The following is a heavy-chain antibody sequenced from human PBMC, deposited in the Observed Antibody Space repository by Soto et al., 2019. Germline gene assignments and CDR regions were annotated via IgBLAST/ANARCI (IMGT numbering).Heavy chain of an antibody. D-gene: IGHD3-22*01. CDR2: IRCHNGNT. Sequence: QVQLVQSGAEMRKPGASVKVSCKASGYTFTSYTITWVRQAPGQGLEWMGWIRCHNGNTDCAQNLQGRVTMTRDTSTSTVYMELRSLRSDDTAVYYCARGYYDSTGFYYRYWGQGTLVAVSS. V-gene: IGHV1-18*01. CDR3: ARGYYDSTGFYYRY. J-gene: IGHJ4*02. CDR1: GYTFTSYT.